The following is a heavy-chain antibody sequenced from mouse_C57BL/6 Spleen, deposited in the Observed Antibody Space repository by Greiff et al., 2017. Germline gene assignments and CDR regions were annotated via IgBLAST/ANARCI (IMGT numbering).Heavy chain of an antibody. CDR2: INPNNGGT. CDR3: TISAVVARCFDV. CDR1: TDYY. V-gene: IGHV1-26*01. J-gene: IGHJ1*03. Sequence: TDYYMNWVKQSHGKSLERIGDINPNNGGTSYNQKFKGKATLTVDKSSSTAYMELRSLTSEDSAVYYCTISAVVARCFDVWGTGTTVTVSS. D-gene: IGHD1-1*01.